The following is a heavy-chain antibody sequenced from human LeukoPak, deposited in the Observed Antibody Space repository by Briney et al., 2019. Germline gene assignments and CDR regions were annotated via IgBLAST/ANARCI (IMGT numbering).Heavy chain of an antibody. CDR1: GYTFTSYY. CDR2: INPSGGST. J-gene: IGHJ5*02. CDR3: ARDGNYYDSSGYYPYNWFDP. V-gene: IGHV1-46*01. D-gene: IGHD3-22*01. Sequence: ASVKVSCKASGYTFTSYYMHWVRQAPGQGLEWMGIINPSGGSTSYAQKFQGRVTMTRDTSTSTVYMELSSLRSEDTAVYYCARDGNYYDSSGYYPYNWFDPWGQGTLVTVS.